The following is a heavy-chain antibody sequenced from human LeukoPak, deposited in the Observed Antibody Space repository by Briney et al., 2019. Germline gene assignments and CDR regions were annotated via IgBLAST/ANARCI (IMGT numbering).Heavy chain of an antibody. D-gene: IGHD4-17*01. CDR2: ISGSGGST. Sequence: GGSLRLSCAASGFTFSSYAMSWVRQAPGKGLEWVSAISGSGGSTYYADSVKGRFTISRDSSKNTLYLQMNSLRAEDTAVYYCAKEQLDYYGDNESFDYWGQGTLVTVSS. CDR1: GFTFSSYA. CDR3: AKEQLDYYGDNESFDY. V-gene: IGHV3-23*01. J-gene: IGHJ4*02.